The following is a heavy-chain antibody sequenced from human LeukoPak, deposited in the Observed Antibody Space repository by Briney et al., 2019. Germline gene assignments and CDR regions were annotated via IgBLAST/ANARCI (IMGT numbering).Heavy chain of an antibody. CDR3: ARGGSTIVVVPASNLPSDY. V-gene: IGHV1-2*02. D-gene: IGHD2-2*01. Sequence: ASVRVSCKASGYTFTGYYMHWVRQAPGQGLEWMGWINPNSGGTNYAQKFQGRVTMTRDTSISTAFLELSRLRSDDTAVYYCARGGSTIVVVPASNLPSDYWGQGTLVTVSS. J-gene: IGHJ4*02. CDR2: INPNSGGT. CDR1: GYTFTGYY.